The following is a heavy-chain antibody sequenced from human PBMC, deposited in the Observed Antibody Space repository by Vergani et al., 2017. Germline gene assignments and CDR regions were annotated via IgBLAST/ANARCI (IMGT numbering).Heavy chain of an antibody. D-gene: IGHD1-26*01. CDR2: FDPEDGET. V-gene: IGHV1-24*01. CDR1: GYTLTELS. Sequence: QVQLVQSGAEVKKPGASVKVSCKVSGYTLTELSMHWVRQAPGKGLEWMGGFDPEDGETIYAQKFQGRVTMTRDTSISTAYMELSRLRSDDTAVDYCARVTGTSGSYSEADYWGQGTLVTVSS. CDR3: ARVTGTSGSYSEADY. J-gene: IGHJ4*02.